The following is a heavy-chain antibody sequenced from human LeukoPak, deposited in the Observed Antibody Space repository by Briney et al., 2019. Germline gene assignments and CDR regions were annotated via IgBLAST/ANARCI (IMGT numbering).Heavy chain of an antibody. CDR3: ARLGTFDY. CDR1: GYSFTNYW. D-gene: IGHD3-16*01. CDR2: IFPSDSDT. V-gene: IGHV5-51*01. Sequence: GESLKVSCKGSGYSFTNYWIGRVRQMPGKGLEWMGIIFPSDSDTRYSPSFQGQVTISADKSISTAYLQWSSLRASDTAMYYCARLGTFDYWGQGTLVTVSS. J-gene: IGHJ4*02.